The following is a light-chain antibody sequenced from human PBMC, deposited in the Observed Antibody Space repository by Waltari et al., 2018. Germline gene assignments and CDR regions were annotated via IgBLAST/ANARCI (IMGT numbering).Light chain of an antibody. CDR1: QSIRSS. CDR3: HQSSSFPMYT. V-gene: IGKV6-21*02. J-gene: IGKJ2*01. CDR2: YAS. Sequence: EILLTQSPDFQSVTPKVKVTTTCLASQSIRSSLHWYQQKPDQSPKLLIKYASQSISGVPSRFSGSGSGTDFTLTINSLEAEDAATYYCHQSSSFPMYTFGQGTKLEIK.